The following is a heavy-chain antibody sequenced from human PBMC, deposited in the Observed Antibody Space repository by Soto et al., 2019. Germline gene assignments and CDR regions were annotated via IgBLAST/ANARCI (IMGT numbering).Heavy chain of an antibody. CDR2: IIPMFGIG. V-gene: IGHV1-69*01. J-gene: IGHJ6*02. Sequence: QVQLVQSGAEVKMPGSSVRVSCKASGGSFSKYGISWVRQAPGQGLEWMGGIIPMFGIGNYAEKFLGRVTITAAEYTTTSHMALTSLTSEDTAVYFCARGYRANCFYAMDVWGQGTTVTVSS. CDR1: GGSFSKYG. D-gene: IGHD2-2*01. CDR3: ARGYRANCFYAMDV.